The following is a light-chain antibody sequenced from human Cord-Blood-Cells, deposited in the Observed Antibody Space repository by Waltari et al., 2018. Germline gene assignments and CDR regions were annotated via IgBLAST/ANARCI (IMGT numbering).Light chain of an antibody. CDR1: TGDVGGYNS. J-gene: IGLJ3*02. CDR3: SSYTSSSTPWV. Sequence: QSALTQPASLSGSPGQSITIPCTGTTGDVGGYNSVSLYQPHPGKAPKLMIYDVSKRPSGVSNRFSGSKSGNTASLTISGLQAEDEADYYCSSYTSSSTPWVFGGGTKLTVL. CDR2: DVS. V-gene: IGLV2-14*01.